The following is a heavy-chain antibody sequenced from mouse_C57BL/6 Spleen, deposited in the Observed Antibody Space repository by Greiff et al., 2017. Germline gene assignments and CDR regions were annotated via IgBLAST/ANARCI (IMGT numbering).Heavy chain of an antibody. V-gene: IGHV1-53*01. CDR2: INPSNGGT. CDR3: ARQESTYWYFDV. Sequence: QVQLQQPGTELVKPGASVKLSCKASGYTFPSYWMPWVKQRPGQGLEWIGNINPSNGGTNYNEKFKSKATLTVDKSSSTAYMQLSSLTSEDSAVYYCARQESTYWYFDVWGTGTTVTVSS. CDR1: GYTFPSYW. D-gene: IGHD5-1*01. J-gene: IGHJ1*03.